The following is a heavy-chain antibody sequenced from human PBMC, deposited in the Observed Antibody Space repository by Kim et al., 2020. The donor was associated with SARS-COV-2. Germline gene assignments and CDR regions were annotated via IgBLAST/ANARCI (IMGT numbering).Heavy chain of an antibody. V-gene: IGHV4-39*01. J-gene: IGHJ5*02. D-gene: IGHD6-13*01. CDR3: ARGSIAAAPYT. CDR1: GGSISSSSYY. Sequence: SETLSLTCTVSGGSISSSSYYWGWIRQPPGKGLEWIGSIYYSGSTYYNPSLKSRVTISVDTSKNQFSLKLSSVTAADTAVYYCARGSIAAAPYTWGQGTLVTVSS. CDR2: IYYSGST.